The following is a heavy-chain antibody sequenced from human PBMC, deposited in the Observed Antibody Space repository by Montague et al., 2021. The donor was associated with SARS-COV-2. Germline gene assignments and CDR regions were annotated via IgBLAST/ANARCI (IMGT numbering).Heavy chain of an antibody. J-gene: IGHJ5*02. CDR1: GDSISRNNLY. CDR3: TIEGHITTICSGCPRNWFDP. CDR2: ISTTGSP. V-gene: IGHV4-61*02. D-gene: IGHD2-2*01. Sequence: TLSLTCTLSGDSISRNNLYWTWIRQPAGKGLGWIGRISTTGSPEYNPSLKSRVTLSLDTSKNQFFLRLSSVTAADTAMYYCTIEGHITTICSGCPRNWFDPWGQGTLVTVSS.